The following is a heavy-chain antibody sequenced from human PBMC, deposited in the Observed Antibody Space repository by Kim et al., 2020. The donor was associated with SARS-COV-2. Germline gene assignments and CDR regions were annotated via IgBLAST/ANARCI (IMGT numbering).Heavy chain of an antibody. CDR1: GFTFSSYA. Sequence: GGSLRLSCAASGFTFSSYAMHWVRQAPGKGLEWVAVISYDGSNKYYADSVKGRFTISRDNSKNTLYLQMNSLRAEDTAVYYCARDRRGSYYGPFDYWGQGTLVTVSS. D-gene: IGHD1-26*01. CDR3: ARDRRGSYYGPFDY. CDR2: ISYDGSNK. J-gene: IGHJ4*02. V-gene: IGHV3-30-3*01.